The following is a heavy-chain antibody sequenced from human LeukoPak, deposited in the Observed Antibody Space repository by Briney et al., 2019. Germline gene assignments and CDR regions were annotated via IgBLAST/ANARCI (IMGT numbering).Heavy chain of an antibody. J-gene: IGHJ3*02. V-gene: IGHV3-73*01. CDR2: IRSKANSYVT. D-gene: IGHD3-22*01. CDR3: TPDYYDSSGGDAFDI. Sequence: GGSLRLSCAASGFTFSGSAMHWVRQASGKGLEWVGRIRSKANSYVTAYAASVKGRFTISRDDSKNTAYLQMNSLKTEDTAVYYCTPDYYDSSGGDAFDIWGQGTMVTVSS. CDR1: GFTFSGSA.